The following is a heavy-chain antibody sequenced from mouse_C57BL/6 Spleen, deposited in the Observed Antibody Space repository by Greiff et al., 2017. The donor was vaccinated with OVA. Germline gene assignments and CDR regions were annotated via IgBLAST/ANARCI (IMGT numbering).Heavy chain of an antibody. CDR1: GFSLTSYG. V-gene: IGHV2-6-1*01. D-gene: IGHD1-1*01. CDR3: ARHGDYYGSPHWYFDV. J-gene: IGHJ1*03. Sequence: VQRVESGPGLVAPSQSLSITCTVSGFSLTSYGVHWVRQPPGKGLEWLVVIWSDGSTTYNSALKSRLSISKDNSKSQVFLKMNSLQTDDTARYYCARHGDYYGSPHWYFDVWGTGTTVTVSS. CDR2: IWSDGST.